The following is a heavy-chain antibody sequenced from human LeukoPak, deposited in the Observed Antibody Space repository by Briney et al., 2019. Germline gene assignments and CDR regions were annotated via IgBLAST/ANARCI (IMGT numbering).Heavy chain of an antibody. CDR3: ARACRVVPVAGSGNWFDP. CDR1: GGSVSSGSYF. D-gene: IGHD6-19*01. J-gene: IGHJ5*02. CDR2: MYYSGST. V-gene: IGHV4-61*01. Sequence: SETLSLTCTVPGGSVSSGSYFWSWIRQPPGKGLEWIGYMYYSGSTNSNPSLKSPVTISVVTSKNQFSPKLSSVTAAHPAANFWARACRVVPVAGSGNWFDPWGQGTLVTVSS.